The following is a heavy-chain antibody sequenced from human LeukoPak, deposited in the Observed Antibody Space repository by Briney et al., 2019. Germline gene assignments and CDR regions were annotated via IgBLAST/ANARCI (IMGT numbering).Heavy chain of an antibody. CDR1: GVTLSSNV. J-gene: IGHJ4*02. Sequence: GGSLRLSCATSGVTLSSNVMSWVRQAPGKGLEWLSVISGSGDTTYYADFVKGRFTISRDNSKNTLYLQMNSLRAEDTAVYYCARDSAGYFDWLPNSGLDYWGQGTLVTVSS. CDR3: ARDSAGYFDWLPNSGLDY. D-gene: IGHD3-9*01. V-gene: IGHV3-23*01. CDR2: ISGSGDTT.